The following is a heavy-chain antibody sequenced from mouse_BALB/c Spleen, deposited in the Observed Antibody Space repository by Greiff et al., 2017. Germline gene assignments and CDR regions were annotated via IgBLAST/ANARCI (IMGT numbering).Heavy chain of an antibody. CDR2: IYPGDGDT. CDR1: GYAFSSSW. D-gene: IGHD1-1*01. Sequence: QVQLKESGPELVKPGASVKISCKASGYAFSSSWMNWVKQRPGQGLEWIGRIYPGDGDTNYNGKFKGKATLTADKSSSTAYMQLSSLTSVDSAVYFCARSYYGSSESYAMDYWGQGTSVTVSS. V-gene: IGHV1-82*01. CDR3: ARSYYGSSESYAMDY. J-gene: IGHJ4*01.